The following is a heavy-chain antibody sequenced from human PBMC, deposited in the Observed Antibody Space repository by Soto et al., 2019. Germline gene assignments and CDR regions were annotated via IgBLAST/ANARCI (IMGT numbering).Heavy chain of an antibody. CDR1: GFTFTTYA. D-gene: IGHD3-9*01. Sequence: GGSLRLSCAASGFTFTTYAMTWVRQAPGKGLEWLSAINTAGTTYYADSVKGRFTISRDNAQNTLFLLMNSLRAEDTAVYYCARDKDWAFDYWGQGTLVTVSS. J-gene: IGHJ4*02. CDR2: INTAGTT. V-gene: IGHV3-23*01. CDR3: ARDKDWAFDY.